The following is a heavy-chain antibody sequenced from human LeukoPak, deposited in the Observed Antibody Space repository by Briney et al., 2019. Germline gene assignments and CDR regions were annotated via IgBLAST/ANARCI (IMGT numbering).Heavy chain of an antibody. CDR1: GFTFSSSA. J-gene: IGHJ4*02. Sequence: GGSLRLSCAASGFTFSSSAMNWVRQAPGRGLEWVSACGTDSDTYYADSVQGRFTISRDNSKNRLYLQMTSLRADDTAVYYCAKKTPGTHPFDYWGQGTLVTVSP. D-gene: IGHD6-13*01. CDR2: CGTDSDT. V-gene: IGHV3-23*01. CDR3: AKKTPGTHPFDY.